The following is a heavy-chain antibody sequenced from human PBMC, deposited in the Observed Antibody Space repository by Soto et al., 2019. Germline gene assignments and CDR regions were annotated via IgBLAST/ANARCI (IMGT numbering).Heavy chain of an antibody. J-gene: IGHJ4*02. Sequence: QVQLVQSGAEVKKPGASVKVSCKASGYTFTNYDINWVRQATGQGLEWMGWMDPKSGNTDYAQNFQGRVTITRNTSMSTAYLEVSSLSSDDTAVYFCARGRGWRDYWGQGTLVTVSS. D-gene: IGHD2-15*01. CDR2: MDPKSGNT. CDR1: GYTFTNYD. V-gene: IGHV1-8*01. CDR3: ARGRGWRDY.